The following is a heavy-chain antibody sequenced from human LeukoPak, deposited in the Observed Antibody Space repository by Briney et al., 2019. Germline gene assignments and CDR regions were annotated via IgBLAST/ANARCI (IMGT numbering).Heavy chain of an antibody. CDR1: GFTFSSYG. V-gene: IGHV3-30*18. CDR3: AKSDDYGDY. J-gene: IGHJ4*02. Sequence: GGSLRLSCAASGFTFSSYGMHWVRQAPGKGLEWVAVISYDGSNKYYADSVKGRFTISRDNSKNTLYLQVNSLRAEDTAVYYCAKSDDYGDYWGQGTLVTVSS. CDR2: ISYDGSNK.